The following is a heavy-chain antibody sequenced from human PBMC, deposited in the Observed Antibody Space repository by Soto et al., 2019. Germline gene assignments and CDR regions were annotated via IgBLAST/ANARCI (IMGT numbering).Heavy chain of an antibody. Sequence: RASVKVSCKASGYTFTSYYMHWVRQAPGQGLEWMGIINPSGGSTSYAQKFQGRVTMTRDTSTSTVYMELSSLRSEDTAVYYCARDVIFGVARYGMDVWGQGTTVTVSS. CDR3: ARDVIFGVARYGMDV. CDR1: GYTFTSYY. V-gene: IGHV1-46*01. CDR2: INPSGGST. D-gene: IGHD3-3*01. J-gene: IGHJ6*02.